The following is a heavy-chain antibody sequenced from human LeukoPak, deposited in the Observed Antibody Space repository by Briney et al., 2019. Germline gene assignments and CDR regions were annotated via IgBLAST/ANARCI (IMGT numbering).Heavy chain of an antibody. Sequence: PSETLSLTCSVSGGSISSSYWSWIRQAPGKGPEWIGYIFYTGSNDYSPSLKSRVTISVDTSKNQFSLRVNSVTAADTAVYYRARAIYSRAWYASDIWGQGTVVTVSA. J-gene: IGHJ3*02. V-gene: IGHV4-59*01. CDR3: ARAIYSRAWYASDI. D-gene: IGHD6-19*01. CDR1: GGSISSSY. CDR2: IFYTGSN.